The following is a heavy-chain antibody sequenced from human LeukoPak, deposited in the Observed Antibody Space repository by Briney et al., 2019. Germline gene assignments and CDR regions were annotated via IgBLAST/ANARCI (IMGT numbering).Heavy chain of an antibody. CDR2: IYPGDSDT. V-gene: IGHV5-51*01. D-gene: IGHD2-2*01. J-gene: IGHJ4*02. CDR3: ARGLGYCASTRCNIFDY. Sequence: GESLKISCKGSGYSFTSYWIGWVRQMPGKGLEWMGIIYPGDSDTRYNPSFQGQVTISADKSISTVYLQWSSLKASDTAMYYCARGLGYCASTRCNIFDYWGQGTLVTVSS. CDR1: GYSFTSYW.